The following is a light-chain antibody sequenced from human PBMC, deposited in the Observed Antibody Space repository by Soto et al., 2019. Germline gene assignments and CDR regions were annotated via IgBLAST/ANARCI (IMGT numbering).Light chain of an antibody. CDR2: DVS. V-gene: IGLV2-14*03. Sequence: QSALTQPASVSGSPGQSITISCTGTSSDVGGYNYVPWYQQHPSKAPKLMIYDVSNRPSGVSNRFSGSKSGNTASLTISGLQAEDEADYYCCSYTSSSTPVVFGGGTQLTVL. CDR1: SSDVGGYNY. J-gene: IGLJ2*01. CDR3: CSYTSSSTPVV.